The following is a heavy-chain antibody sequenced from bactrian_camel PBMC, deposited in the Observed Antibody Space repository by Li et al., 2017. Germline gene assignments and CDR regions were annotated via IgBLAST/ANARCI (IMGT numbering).Heavy chain of an antibody. J-gene: IGHJ4*01. D-gene: IGHD4*01. CDR3: AADRPRPFRYYSDYDASCPNSYPFNY. CDR1: SDVFTNCR. Sequence: HVQLVESGGGSVQAGGSLQLSCVASSDVFTNCRRGWFRQAPGKEREGVAYLDSDGSTTYADSVKGRFTITRDNAKNTLYLQMNELKPEDTAMYYCAADRPRPFRYYSDYDASCPNSYPFNYWGQGTQVTVS. V-gene: IGHV3S53*01. CDR2: LDSDGST.